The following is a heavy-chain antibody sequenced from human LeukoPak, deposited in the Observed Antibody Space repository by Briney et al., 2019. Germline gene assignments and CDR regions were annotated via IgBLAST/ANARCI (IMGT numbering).Heavy chain of an antibody. CDR2: ITTSSTYI. J-gene: IGHJ4*02. D-gene: IGHD3-10*01. CDR1: GFTFSSYA. CDR3: ARGEGYYASGSYYIDY. Sequence: GGSLRLSCAASGFTFSSYAMSWVRQAPGKGLEWVSSITTSSTYIYYADSVRGRFTISRDNAKNSLYLRMSSLRVEDTAVYYCARGEGYYASGSYYIDYWGQGTLVTVSS. V-gene: IGHV3-21*01.